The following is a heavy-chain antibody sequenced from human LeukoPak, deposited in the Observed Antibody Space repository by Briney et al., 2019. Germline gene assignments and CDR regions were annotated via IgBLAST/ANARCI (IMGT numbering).Heavy chain of an antibody. CDR3: ARGRGGDYYYMDV. D-gene: IGHD3-16*01. J-gene: IGHJ6*03. CDR2: INPSGGST. CDR1: GYTFTSYY. Sequence: ASVKVSCKASGYTFTSYYMHWVRQAPGQGLEWMGIINPSGGSTSYAQKFQGSVTMTRDMSTSTVYMELSSLRSEDTAVYYCARGRGGDYYYMDVWGKGTTVTVSS. V-gene: IGHV1-46*01.